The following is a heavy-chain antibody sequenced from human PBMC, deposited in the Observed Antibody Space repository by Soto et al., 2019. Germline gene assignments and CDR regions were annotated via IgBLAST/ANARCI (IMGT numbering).Heavy chain of an antibody. J-gene: IGHJ4*01. CDR2: SYQCGST. D-gene: IGHD6-25*01. Sequence: SETLSIPCAFSGCSLCRGGHYLSWLRPPPGTGLERSGYSYQCGSTHCNPSLKRRLTISVDRSKNQFSLNLYSETAADPAIYHCARGQRLRQIFDYWGQGTLVTVPS. CDR3: ARGQRLRQIFDY. CDR1: GCSLCRGGHY. V-gene: IGHV4-30-2*01.